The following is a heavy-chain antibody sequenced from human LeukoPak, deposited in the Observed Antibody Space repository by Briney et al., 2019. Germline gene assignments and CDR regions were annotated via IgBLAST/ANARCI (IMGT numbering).Heavy chain of an antibody. CDR2: IYPGDSDT. CDR3: ATPPRGIVGGRAFDI. CDR1: GYSFTSYW. Sequence: GESLKISCKGSGYSFTSYWIGWVRQMPGKGLEWMGIIYPGDSDTRYSPSFQGQATISADKSISTAYLQWSSLKASDTAMYYCATPPRGIVGGRAFDIWGQGTMVTVSS. D-gene: IGHD3-22*01. V-gene: IGHV5-51*01. J-gene: IGHJ3*02.